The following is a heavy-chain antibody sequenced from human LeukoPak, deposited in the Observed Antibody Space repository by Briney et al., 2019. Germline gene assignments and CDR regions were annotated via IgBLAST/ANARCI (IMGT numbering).Heavy chain of an antibody. CDR3: AKGLGGITIFGVVQPPYYLDF. J-gene: IGHJ4*02. V-gene: IGHV3-23*01. Sequence: GGSLRLSCAASGFTFSSYAMSWVRQAPGKGLEWVSAISGSGGSTYYADSVKGRFTISRDNSKNTLYLQMNSLRAEDTAVYYCAKGLGGITIFGVVQPPYYLDFWGQGTLVTVSS. D-gene: IGHD3-3*01. CDR2: ISGSGGST. CDR1: GFTFSSYA.